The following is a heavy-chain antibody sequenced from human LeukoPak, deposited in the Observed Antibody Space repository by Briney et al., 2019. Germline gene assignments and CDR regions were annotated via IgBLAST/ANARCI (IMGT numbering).Heavy chain of an antibody. CDR1: GGSISSGGYS. CDR2: IYHSGST. Sequence: SETLSLTCAVSGGSISSGGYSWSWIRQPPGKGLEWIGYIYHSGSTYYNPSLKSRVTISVDRSKNQFSLKLSSVTAADTAVYYCARRTDYGDCVWAFDIWGQGTMVTVSS. D-gene: IGHD4-17*01. CDR3: ARRTDYGDCVWAFDI. V-gene: IGHV4-30-2*01. J-gene: IGHJ3*02.